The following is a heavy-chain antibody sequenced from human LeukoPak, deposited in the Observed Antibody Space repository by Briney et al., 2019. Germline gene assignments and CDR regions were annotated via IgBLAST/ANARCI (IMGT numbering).Heavy chain of an antibody. Sequence: PGGSLRLSCVASGFTFSDYFMSWMRQAPGKGLEWLSFINSEGNNIYYADSVKGRFIISRDNARNTLYLEMNSLRMEDTAKYYCATSRVFDHWGQGTLVTVSS. CDR3: ATSRVFDH. CDR2: INSEGNNI. V-gene: IGHV3-11*04. CDR1: GFTFSDYF. J-gene: IGHJ4*02.